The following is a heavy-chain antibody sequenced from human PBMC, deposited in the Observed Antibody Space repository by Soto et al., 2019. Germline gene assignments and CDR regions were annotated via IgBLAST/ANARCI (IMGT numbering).Heavy chain of an antibody. Sequence: SETLSLTCSVSGGSINSYWWSWIRQPAGKGLEWIGRVYSSGTPDYNPSLNSRATMSVETSKNQFSLKLTSVTAADTAVYYCARDIGSYAYAEGYWGQGIQVTVSS. D-gene: IGHD2-2*01. CDR1: GGSINSYW. V-gene: IGHV4-4*07. J-gene: IGHJ4*02. CDR2: VYSSGTP. CDR3: ARDIGSYAYAEGY.